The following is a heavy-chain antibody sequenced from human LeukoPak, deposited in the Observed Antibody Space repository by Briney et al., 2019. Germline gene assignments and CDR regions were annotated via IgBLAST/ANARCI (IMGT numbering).Heavy chain of an antibody. CDR2: IYYSGST. D-gene: IGHD5-12*01. CDR1: GGSITSSSYY. CDR3: ARVFGYSGYDFWFDP. V-gene: IGHV4-61*01. J-gene: IGHJ5*02. Sequence: SETLSLTCTVSGGSITSSSYYWSWIRQPPGKGLEWIGYIYYSGSTNYNPSLKSRVTISVDTSKNQFSLKLSSVTAADTAVYYCARVFGYSGYDFWFDPWGQGTLVTVSS.